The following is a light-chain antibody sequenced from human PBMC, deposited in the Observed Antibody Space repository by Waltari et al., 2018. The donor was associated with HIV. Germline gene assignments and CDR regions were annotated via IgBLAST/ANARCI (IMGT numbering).Light chain of an antibody. V-gene: IGLV1-40*01. CDR1: RSNIGAGSF. Sequence: QSAPPLSPPVSGAPGQRVTISWTGTRSNIGAGSFVHWYQHLPGTAPKLLGYSDINRPSGVPDRFSGSKSGTAASLVITGLQAEDEADYDCQSYDSSLRASVFGGGTKLTVL. J-gene: IGLJ2*01. CDR2: SDI. CDR3: QSYDSSLRASV.